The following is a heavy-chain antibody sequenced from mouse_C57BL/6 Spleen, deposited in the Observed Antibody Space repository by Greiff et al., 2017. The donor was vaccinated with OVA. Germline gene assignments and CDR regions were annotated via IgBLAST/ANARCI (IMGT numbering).Heavy chain of an antibody. CDR3: ARRKVTDYFDY. D-gene: IGHD2-3*01. CDR1: GYTFTSYW. V-gene: IGHV1-69*01. CDR2: IDPSDSYT. Sequence: QVQLQQSGAELVMPGASVKLSCKASGYTFTSYWMHWVKQRPGQGLEWIGEIDPSDSYTNYNQKFKGKSTLTVDKSSSTAYMQLSSLTSEDSAVYYCARRKVTDYFDYWGQGTTLTVSS. J-gene: IGHJ2*01.